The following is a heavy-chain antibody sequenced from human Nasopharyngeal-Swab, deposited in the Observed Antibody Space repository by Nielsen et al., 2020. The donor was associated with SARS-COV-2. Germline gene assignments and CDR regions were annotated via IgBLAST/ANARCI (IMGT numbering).Heavy chain of an antibody. CDR2: ISSDGSDK. D-gene: IGHD1-26*01. CDR1: GFTFSSYA. CDR3: ARTDRGGSYFSQYYYYMDV. J-gene: IGHJ6*03. V-gene: IGHV3-30*03. Sequence: GGSLRLSCATSGFTFSSYAMHWVRQAPGKGLEWVAVISSDGSDKFYADSVKGRFSIPRDTSRSAVYLQMNSLRAEDTALYYCARTDRGGSYFSQYYYYMDVWGTGTTVTVSS.